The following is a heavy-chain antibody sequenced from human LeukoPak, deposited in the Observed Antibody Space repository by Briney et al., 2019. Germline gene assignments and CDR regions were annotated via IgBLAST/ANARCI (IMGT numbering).Heavy chain of an antibody. CDR2: IYSGGST. D-gene: IGHD3-10*01. Sequence: GGSVRLSCAASGFTVSSNYMSWVRQTPGKGLEWVSVIYSGGSTYYADSVKGRFTISRDNSKNTLYLQMNSLRAEDTAVYYCAARKLSGDFDYWGQGTLVTVSS. V-gene: IGHV3-53*01. CDR1: GFTVSSNY. CDR3: AARKLSGDFDY. J-gene: IGHJ4*02.